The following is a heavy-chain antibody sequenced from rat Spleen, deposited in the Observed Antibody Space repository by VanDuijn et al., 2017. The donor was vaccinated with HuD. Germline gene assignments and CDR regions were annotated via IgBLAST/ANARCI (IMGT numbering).Heavy chain of an antibody. CDR3: AREQPKSYYFDY. J-gene: IGHJ2*01. Sequence: EVQLVESDGGLVQPGRSLKLSCAASGFTFSDFYMAWVRQAPTKGLEWVATISYDGSKTYYRDSVKGRFTISRDNARSTLYLQMYSLTSEDTATYYCAREQPKSYYFDYWGQGVMVTVSS. V-gene: IGHV5-29*01. CDR2: ISYDGSKT. CDR1: GFTFSDFY. D-gene: IGHD3-7*01.